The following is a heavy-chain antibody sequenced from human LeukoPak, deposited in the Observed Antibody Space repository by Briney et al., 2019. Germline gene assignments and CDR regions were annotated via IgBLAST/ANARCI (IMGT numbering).Heavy chain of an antibody. CDR3: ARTVIGPAVHFFDP. D-gene: IGHD2-2*01. CDR1: GGSISNLDYY. J-gene: IGHJ5*02. V-gene: IGHV4-4*07. Sequence: SETLSLTCTVSGGSISNLDYYWTWIRQPGGKGLEYIGRLYSSGTTNYNRSLKSRVTMSVDTSKNQFSLKLSSVTAADTAVYFCARTVIGPAVHFFDPWGQGTLVTVSS. CDR2: LYSSGTT.